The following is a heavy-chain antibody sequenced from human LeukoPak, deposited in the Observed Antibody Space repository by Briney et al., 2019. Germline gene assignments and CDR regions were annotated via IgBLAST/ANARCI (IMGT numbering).Heavy chain of an antibody. V-gene: IGHV3-9*01. CDR3: AKDRDGYGGNSADY. J-gene: IGHJ4*02. CDR2: ITWDGGNI. CDR1: GFTFGDYT. D-gene: IGHD4-23*01. Sequence: GGSLRLSCVTSGFTFGDYTMHWVRQVPGKGLEWLSGITWDGGNIAYADSVKGRFTISRDNSKNTVYLQMNSLRAEDTAVYYCAKDRDGYGGNSADYWGQGTLVTVSS.